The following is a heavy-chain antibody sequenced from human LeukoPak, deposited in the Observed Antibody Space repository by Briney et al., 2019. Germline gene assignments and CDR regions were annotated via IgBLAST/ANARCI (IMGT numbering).Heavy chain of an antibody. Sequence: PSETLSLTCTVSGGSISSGSYYWSWIRQPAGKGLEWIGRIYTSGSTNYNPSLKSRVTISVDTSKNPFSLKLRSVTAADTAVYYCARTPPTVWGHYFDYWGQGTLVTVSS. CDR3: ARTPPTVWGHYFDY. J-gene: IGHJ4*02. V-gene: IGHV4-61*02. D-gene: IGHD4-11*01. CDR2: IYTSGST. CDR1: GGSISSGSYY.